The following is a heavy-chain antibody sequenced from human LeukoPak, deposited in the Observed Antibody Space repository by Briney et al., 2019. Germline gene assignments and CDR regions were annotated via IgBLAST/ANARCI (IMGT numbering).Heavy chain of an antibody. CDR2: IYHSGGS. J-gene: IGHJ5*02. Sequence: PSETLSLTCVVSGYSISNDYYWGWIRQPPGKGLEWIGNIYHSGGSYYNPSLKSRVTILVDTSKNQFSLKLSSVAAADTAVYYCAKAGTTGIHHWFDPWGQGNLVTVSS. CDR1: GYSISNDYY. CDR3: AKAGTTGIHHWFDP. D-gene: IGHD1-1*01. V-gene: IGHV4-38-2*01.